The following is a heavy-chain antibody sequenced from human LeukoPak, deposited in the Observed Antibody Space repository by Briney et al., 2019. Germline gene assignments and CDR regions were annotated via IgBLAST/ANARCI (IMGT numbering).Heavy chain of an antibody. D-gene: IGHD3-22*01. Sequence: SGGSLRLSCATSGFTFSNAWMNWVRQAPGKGLEWVGRIRSNSDGGTIDYAAPVKGRFALLRDDSKNTLYLKMNSLQTEDTAVYYCATDFYDTTWGQGTLVTVSS. CDR1: GFTFSNAW. CDR3: ATDFYDTT. V-gene: IGHV3-15*07. J-gene: IGHJ5*02. CDR2: IRSNSDGGTI.